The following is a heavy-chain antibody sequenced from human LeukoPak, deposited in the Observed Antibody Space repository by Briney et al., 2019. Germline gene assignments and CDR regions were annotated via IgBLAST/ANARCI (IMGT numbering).Heavy chain of an antibody. Sequence: GESLKISCKGSGYSFTCYWIGWVRQMPGKGLEWMGIIYPGDSDTRYSPSFQGQVTISADKSISTAYLQWSSLKASDTAMYYCARQTPYYYDSSGYFDYWGQGTLVTVSS. V-gene: IGHV5-51*01. CDR1: GYSFTCYW. J-gene: IGHJ4*02. CDR3: ARQTPYYYDSSGYFDY. CDR2: IYPGDSDT. D-gene: IGHD3-22*01.